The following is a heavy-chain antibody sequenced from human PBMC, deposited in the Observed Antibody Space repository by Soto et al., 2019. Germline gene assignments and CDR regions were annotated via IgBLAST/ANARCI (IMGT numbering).Heavy chain of an antibody. CDR1: GFILNNYA. V-gene: IGHV3-23*01. Sequence: VQLLESGGDLVQPGGSLRLSCVASGFILNNYAMSWVRQAPGKGLEWVSTIGGTGGDSDGVAWYEDSVKGRFTISRDRSANTLFLHIDNLRAEDSALSYGVKRGRNWGAFDFLGQGTTVVVSS. J-gene: IGHJ3*01. CDR3: VKRGRNWGAFDF. CDR2: IGGTGGDSDGVA. D-gene: IGHD7-27*01.